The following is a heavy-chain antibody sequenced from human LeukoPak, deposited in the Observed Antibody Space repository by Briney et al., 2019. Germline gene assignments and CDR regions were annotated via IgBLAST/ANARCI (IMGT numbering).Heavy chain of an antibody. D-gene: IGHD3-10*02. CDR1: GFTFSSYE. J-gene: IGHJ6*04. CDR2: ISSSGSTI. Sequence: GGSLRLSCAASGFTFSSYEMNWVRQAPGKELEWVSYISSSGSTIYYADSVKGRFTISRDNAKNSLYLQMNGLRAEDTAVYYCAELGITMIGGVWGKGTTVTISS. V-gene: IGHV3-48*03. CDR3: AELGITMIGGV.